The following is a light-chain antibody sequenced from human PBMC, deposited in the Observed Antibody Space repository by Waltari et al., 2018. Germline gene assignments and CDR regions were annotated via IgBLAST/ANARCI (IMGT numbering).Light chain of an antibody. CDR3: QKYNSAQEN. V-gene: IGKV1-27*01. J-gene: IGKJ3*01. Sequence: DIQMTQSQPSLSASVGDRVTITCRASQGISHYLAWYQQKPGKVPKVLIYAASTLQSGVPSRFSGSGSGTDFTLTISSLQPEDVATYYCQKYNSAQENFGPGTKVDIK. CDR1: QGISHY. CDR2: AAS.